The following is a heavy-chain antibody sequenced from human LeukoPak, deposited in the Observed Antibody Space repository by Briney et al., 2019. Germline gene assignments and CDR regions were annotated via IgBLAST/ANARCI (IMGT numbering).Heavy chain of an antibody. CDR1: GGSISNTNW. D-gene: IGHD2-8*01. CDR2: ISLTGLT. V-gene: IGHV4-4*02. J-gene: IGHJ4*02. Sequence: SETLSLTCGVSGGSISNTNWWSLVRQPPGQGLEWIGEISLTGLTHYNPSLESRVTVSLDKSKNQLSLNLTSVTAADTAVYYCSRENGAFPPFGYWGQGTLVTVLS. CDR3: SRENGAFPPFGY.